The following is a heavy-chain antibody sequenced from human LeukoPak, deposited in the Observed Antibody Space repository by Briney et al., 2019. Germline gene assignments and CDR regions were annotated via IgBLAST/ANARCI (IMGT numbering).Heavy chain of an antibody. CDR2: IYSSGTA. V-gene: IGHV4-4*07. Sequence: ASETLSLTFTVSVGSIRGYYWTWIRQPAGKELEWIGRIYSSGTAYYNPSLESRVTISLDTSRNQFSLKVTSMTAADTVVYYCARGTDMTSAAAYYSFTHWGQGILVSVSS. D-gene: IGHD2-2*01. CDR3: ARGTDMTSAAAYYSFTH. J-gene: IGHJ4*02. CDR1: VGSIRGYY.